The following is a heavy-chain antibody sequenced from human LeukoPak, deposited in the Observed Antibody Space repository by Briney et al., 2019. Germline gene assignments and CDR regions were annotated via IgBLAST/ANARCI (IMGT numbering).Heavy chain of an antibody. Sequence: GGSLRLSCAASGFTFGSYDLSRVRQAPGKGLECVAAISRGVGSTYYADSVKGRFTISRDNSKNTLYLQMNNLRADDTAVYYCAKKGQADDYGKPDWGQGTLVTVSS. V-gene: IGHV3-23*01. J-gene: IGHJ4*02. CDR1: GFTFGSYD. CDR3: AKKGQADDYGKPD. D-gene: IGHD4-17*01. CDR2: ISRGVGST.